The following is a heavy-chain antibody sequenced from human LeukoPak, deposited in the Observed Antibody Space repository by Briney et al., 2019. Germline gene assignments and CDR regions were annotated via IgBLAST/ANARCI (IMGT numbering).Heavy chain of an antibody. CDR1: GFALSSHW. CDR2: VNRDGSET. J-gene: IGHJ4*02. Sequence: LPGGSLRLSCAASGFALSSHWMTWVRQVPGRGPEWVANVNRDGSETYYLDSVKGRFTISRDNAKNSLYLQVNSLRAEDTAVYYCARERPGYGDYDYWGQGTLVTVSS. V-gene: IGHV3-7*03. D-gene: IGHD4-17*01. CDR3: ARERPGYGDYDY.